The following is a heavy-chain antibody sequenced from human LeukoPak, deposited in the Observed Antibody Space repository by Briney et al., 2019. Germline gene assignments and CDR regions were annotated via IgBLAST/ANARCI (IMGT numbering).Heavy chain of an antibody. V-gene: IGHV4-39*07. CDR2: IYYSGST. D-gene: IGHD6-13*01. CDR3: ARVMGWAAAGTGNFQH. J-gene: IGHJ1*01. CDR1: GGSISSSSNY. Sequence: SETLSLTCTVSGGSISSSSNYWGWIRQPPGKGLEWIGSIYYSGSTYYNPSLKSRVTISVDTSKNQFSLKLSSVTAADTAVYYCARVMGWAAAGTGNFQHWGQGTLVTVSS.